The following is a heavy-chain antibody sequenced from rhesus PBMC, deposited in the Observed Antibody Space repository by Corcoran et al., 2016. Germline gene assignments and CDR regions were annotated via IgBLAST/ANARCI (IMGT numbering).Heavy chain of an antibody. CDR1: GYTFHELP. CDR2: VDPVYGEI. V-gene: IGHV1-156*01. J-gene: IGHJ5-1*01. CDR3: ARELELLSGFDV. Sequence: EVQLVQSGADGKKPGASVKVSCKVSGYTFHELPMHWVAQAPGTGLEWMGGVDPVYGEIIHAEKFQGRVTMTEDTSTDTAYMELSSLRSEDTAVYYCARELELLSGFDVWGPGVLVTVSS. D-gene: IGHD1-1*01.